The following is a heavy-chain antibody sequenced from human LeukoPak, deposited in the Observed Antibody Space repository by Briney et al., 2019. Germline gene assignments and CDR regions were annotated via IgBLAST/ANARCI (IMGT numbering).Heavy chain of an antibody. Sequence: GRSLRLSCAASGFTFSNCGMHWVRQGPGKGLEWVAVIGYDGSNQYYADSVKGRFTISRDNSRNTVYLQMNSLRAEDTAMYYCAKEYSSSYSDYWGQGTLVTVSS. CDR2: IGYDGSNQ. CDR1: GFTFSNCG. D-gene: IGHD6-19*01. J-gene: IGHJ4*02. CDR3: AKEYSSSYSDY. V-gene: IGHV3-30*18.